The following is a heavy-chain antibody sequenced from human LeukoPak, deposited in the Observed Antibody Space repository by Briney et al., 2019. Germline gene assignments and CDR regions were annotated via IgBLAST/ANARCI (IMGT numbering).Heavy chain of an antibody. J-gene: IGHJ4*02. V-gene: IGHV1-8*01. CDR3: ARAHRVIAVAGGGYYFDY. Sequence: APVKVSCKASGYTFTSYDINWVRQATGQGLEWMGWMNPNSGNTGYAQKFQDRVTMTRNTSISTAYMELSSLRSEDTAVYYCARAHRVIAVAGGGYYFDYWGQGTLVTVSS. CDR1: GYTFTSYD. CDR2: MNPNSGNT. D-gene: IGHD6-19*01.